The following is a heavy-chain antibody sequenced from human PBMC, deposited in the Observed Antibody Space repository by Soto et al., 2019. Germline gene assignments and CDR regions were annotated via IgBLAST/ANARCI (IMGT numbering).Heavy chain of an antibody. J-gene: IGHJ6*02. CDR1: GYTFTGYD. CDR3: ARGIYQLLYGYGMDV. Sequence: GASVKVSCKASGYTFTGYDINWVRQATGQGLEWMGWMNPNSGNTGYAQKFQGRVTMTRNTSISTAYMELSSLRSEDTAVYYCARGIYQLLYGYGMDVWGQGTTVTVSS. D-gene: IGHD2-2*02. V-gene: IGHV1-8*01. CDR2: MNPNSGNT.